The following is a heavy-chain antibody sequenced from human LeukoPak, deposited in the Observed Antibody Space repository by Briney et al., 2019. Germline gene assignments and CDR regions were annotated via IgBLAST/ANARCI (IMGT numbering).Heavy chain of an antibody. J-gene: IGHJ5*02. D-gene: IGHD3-16*01. Sequence: PSETLSLTCAVYGGSFSGYYWSWIRQPPGKGLEWIGEINHSGSTNYNPSLKSRVTISVDTSKNQFSLKLSSVTAADTAVYSCARGGGGTWPPPWYTWFTPGGKGPRFT. CDR3: ARGGGGTWPPPWYTWFTP. CDR2: INHSGST. V-gene: IGHV4-34*01. CDR1: GGSFSGYY.